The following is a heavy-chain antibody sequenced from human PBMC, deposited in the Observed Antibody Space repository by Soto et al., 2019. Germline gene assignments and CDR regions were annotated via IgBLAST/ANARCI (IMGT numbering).Heavy chain of an antibody. CDR1: GYDFTNYW. J-gene: IGHJ4*02. CDR2: IYPGDSDT. Sequence: EVQLVQSGPEVKKPGESLKISCRVSGYDFTNYWIAWVRQMPGKGLEWMGLIYPGDSDTRNSPSFQGQVSFSVDKSFTTAFLQWDSLKASDTAVYYCARQNGYHLDFWGQGTLVTVSS. V-gene: IGHV5-51*01. D-gene: IGHD6-13*01. CDR3: ARQNGYHLDF.